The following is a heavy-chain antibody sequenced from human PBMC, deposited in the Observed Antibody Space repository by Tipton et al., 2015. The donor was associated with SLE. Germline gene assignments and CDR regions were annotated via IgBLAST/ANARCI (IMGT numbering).Heavy chain of an antibody. D-gene: IGHD3-22*01. V-gene: IGHV4-59*08. CDR1: GGSISSYY. J-gene: IGHJ4*02. CDR3: ARSLGSSGFDY. CDR2: IYYSGST. Sequence: TLSLTCTVSGGSISSYYWSWIRQSSGKGLVWIGNIYYSGSTNYNPSLKSRVTISVDTSKNQFPLKLSSVTAADTAVYYCARSLGSSGFDYWGQGTLVTVSS.